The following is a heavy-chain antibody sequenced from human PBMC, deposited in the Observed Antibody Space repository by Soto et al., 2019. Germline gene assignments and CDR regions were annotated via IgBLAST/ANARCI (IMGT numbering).Heavy chain of an antibody. V-gene: IGHV5-51*01. CDR2: IYPGDSDT. D-gene: IGHD2-15*01. Sequence: GESLKISCKGSGYSFTSYWIGWVRQMPGKGLEWMGIIYPGDSDTRYSPSFQGQVTISADKSISTAYLQWSSLKASDTAMYYCARLAVVAATNNWFDPWGQGXLVTVYS. CDR1: GYSFTSYW. J-gene: IGHJ5*02. CDR3: ARLAVVAATNNWFDP.